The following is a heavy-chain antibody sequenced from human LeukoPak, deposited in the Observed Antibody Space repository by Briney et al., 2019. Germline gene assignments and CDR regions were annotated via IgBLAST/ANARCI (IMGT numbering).Heavy chain of an antibody. CDR2: INHSGST. V-gene: IGHV4-34*01. J-gene: IGHJ6*02. Sequence: SETLSLTCAVYGGSFSGYYWSWIRQPPGKGLEWLGEINHSGSTNYNPSLKSRVTISVDTSKNQFSLKLSSVTAADTAVYYCARLSGGNSRLHYYYGMDVWGQGTTVTVSS. D-gene: IGHD4-23*01. CDR1: GGSFSGYY. CDR3: ARLSGGNSRLHYYYGMDV.